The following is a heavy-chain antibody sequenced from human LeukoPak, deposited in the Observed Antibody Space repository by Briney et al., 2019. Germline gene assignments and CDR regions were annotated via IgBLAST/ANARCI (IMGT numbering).Heavy chain of an antibody. J-gene: IGHJ3*02. Sequence: GGSLRLSCAASGVTFSSYAMHWVRQAPGKGLEYVSAISSNGGSTYYANSVKGRFTISRDNSKNTLYLQMGSLRAEDMAVYYCARVARPGSSWYDFNAFDIWGQGTMVTVSS. V-gene: IGHV3-64*01. D-gene: IGHD6-13*01. CDR3: ARVARPGSSWYDFNAFDI. CDR2: ISSNGGST. CDR1: GVTFSSYA.